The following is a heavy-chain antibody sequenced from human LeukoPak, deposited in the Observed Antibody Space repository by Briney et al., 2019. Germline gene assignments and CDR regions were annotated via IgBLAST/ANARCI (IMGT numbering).Heavy chain of an antibody. Sequence: SETLSLTCTVSGGSISSYYWSWIRQPAGKGLEWIGRIYASGSTNYNPSLKSRITMSVDTSKNQFSLKLSSVTAADTAVYYCARTANRGGSSWYGDAFDIWGQGTMVTVSS. J-gene: IGHJ3*02. D-gene: IGHD6-13*01. CDR3: ARTANRGGSSWYGDAFDI. CDR1: GGSISSYY. CDR2: IYASGST. V-gene: IGHV4-4*07.